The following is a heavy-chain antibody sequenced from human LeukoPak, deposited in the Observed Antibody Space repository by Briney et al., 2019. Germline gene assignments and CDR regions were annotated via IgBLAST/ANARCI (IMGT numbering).Heavy chain of an antibody. CDR3: ARDYSGFDY. V-gene: IGHV4-34*01. D-gene: IGHD2-15*01. Sequence: PSETLSLTCAVYGGSFSGYYWSWIRQPPGKGLECIGEINHSGSTNYNPSLKSRVTISVDTSKNQFSLKLSSVTAADTAVYYCARDYSGFDYWGQGTLVTVSS. CDR2: INHSGST. J-gene: IGHJ4*02. CDR1: GGSFSGYY.